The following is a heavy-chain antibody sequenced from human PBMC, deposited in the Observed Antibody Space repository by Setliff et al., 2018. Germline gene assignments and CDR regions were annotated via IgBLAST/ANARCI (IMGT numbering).Heavy chain of an antibody. D-gene: IGHD6-19*01. CDR1: GGSISSYY. Sequence: SETLSLTCTVSGGSISSYYWSWIRQPPGKGLEWIGYIYYSGSTNYDPSLKSRVTISVDTSKNQFSLKLSSVTAADTAVYYCARHTKQWLSRGYYYYYYMDVWGKGTTVTVSS. CDR3: ARHTKQWLSRGYYYYYYMDV. V-gene: IGHV4-59*08. CDR2: IYYSGST. J-gene: IGHJ6*03.